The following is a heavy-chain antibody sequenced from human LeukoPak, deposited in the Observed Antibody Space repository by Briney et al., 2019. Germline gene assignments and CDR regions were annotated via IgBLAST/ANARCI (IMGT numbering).Heavy chain of an antibody. CDR2: IYYGGST. D-gene: IGHD3-22*01. Sequence: PSETLSLTCSVSGCSISSYYLSWVRQPPGRGLEWVGYIYYGGSTNYNASLKSRVTISVDKSKNLFSLKLSSVAAADTAVFYCARHLSDHYDSSGYYFDFWGQGTLVTVSS. CDR1: GCSISSYY. V-gene: IGHV4-59*08. CDR3: ARHLSDHYDSSGYYFDF. J-gene: IGHJ4*02.